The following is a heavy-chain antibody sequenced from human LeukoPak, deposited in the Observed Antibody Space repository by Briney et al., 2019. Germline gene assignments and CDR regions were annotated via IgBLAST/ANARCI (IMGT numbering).Heavy chain of an antibody. CDR1: GGTFSSYA. CDR3: ARGATRAEYFQH. CDR2: IIPILGIA. Sequence: GASVKVSCKASGGTFSSYAISWVRQAPGQGLEWMGRIIPILGIANYAQKFQGRVTITADKSTSTAYMELSSLRSEDTAVYYCARGATRAEYFQHWGQGTLVTVSS. J-gene: IGHJ1*01. V-gene: IGHV1-69*04.